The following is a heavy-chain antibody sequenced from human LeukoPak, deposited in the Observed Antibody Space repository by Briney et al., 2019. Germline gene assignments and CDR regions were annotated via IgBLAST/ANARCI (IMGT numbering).Heavy chain of an antibody. CDR1: GFTFSSYE. D-gene: IGHD6-19*01. CDR3: ARELEGSGFDP. J-gene: IGHJ5*02. CDR2: ISSSGNSI. V-gene: IGHV3-48*03. Sequence: GGSLRLSCAASGFTFSSYEMNWVRQAPGKGLEWLSYISSSGNSIDYADSVKGRFTTSRDNAKNSLYLQMNSLRADDTAVYYCARELEGSGFDPWGQGTLVTAS.